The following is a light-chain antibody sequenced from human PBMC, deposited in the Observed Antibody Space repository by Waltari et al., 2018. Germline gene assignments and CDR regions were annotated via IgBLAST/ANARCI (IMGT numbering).Light chain of an antibody. CDR1: QSVSSN. CDR2: GAS. Sequence: EIVMTQSPATLSVSPGERATLSCRASQSVSSNLAWYQQKPGQSPRLLIYGASTRATGIAARFSGSGSGTEFTLTISSLQSEDFALYYCQQYNDWPRTFGQGTKVEI. V-gene: IGKV3-15*01. CDR3: QQYNDWPRT. J-gene: IGKJ1*01.